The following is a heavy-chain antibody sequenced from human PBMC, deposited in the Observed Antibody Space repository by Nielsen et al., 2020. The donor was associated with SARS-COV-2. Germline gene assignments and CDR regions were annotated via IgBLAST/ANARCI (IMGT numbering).Heavy chain of an antibody. V-gene: IGHV1-69*06. D-gene: IGHD3-22*01. J-gene: IGHJ4*02. CDR2: IIPIFGTA. CDR1: GGTFSSYA. CDR3: ARGNYYDSCGHFDY. Sequence: SVKVSCKASGGTFSSYAISWVRQAPGQGLEWMGGIIPIFGTANYAQKFQGRVTITADKSTSTAYMELSSPRSEDTAVYYCARGNYYDSCGHFDYWGQGTLVTVSS.